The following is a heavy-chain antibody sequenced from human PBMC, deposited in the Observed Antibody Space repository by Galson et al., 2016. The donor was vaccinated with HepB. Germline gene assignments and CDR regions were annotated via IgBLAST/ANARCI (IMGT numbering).Heavy chain of an antibody. CDR1: GFTFSSYT. J-gene: IGHJ3*02. Sequence: SLRLSCAASGFTFSSYTMNWVRQAPGKGLEWVSYISSSSSSIYYADSVKGRFTISRDNAKNSLYLQMNSLRAEDTAVYYSAKSQPGYSSGWYTLPIDAFDIWGQGTMVTVSS. CDR3: AKSQPGYSSGWYTLPIDAFDI. D-gene: IGHD6-19*01. CDR2: ISSSSSSI. V-gene: IGHV3-48*01.